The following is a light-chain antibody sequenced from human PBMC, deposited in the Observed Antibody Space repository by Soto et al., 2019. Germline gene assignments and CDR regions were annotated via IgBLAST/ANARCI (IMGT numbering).Light chain of an antibody. CDR3: CSYTRTSNHYF. J-gene: IGLJ1*01. CDR2: AVT. Sequence: QSVLTQPASVSGSPGQSITISCTGTSSDVGGYNYVSWYQQHPGKAPKLMIYAVTDRPSGVSSRFSGSKSGNTASLTISGLQAEDEAVYYCCSYTRTSNHYFFGSGTKVTVL. V-gene: IGLV2-14*01. CDR1: SSDVGGYNY.